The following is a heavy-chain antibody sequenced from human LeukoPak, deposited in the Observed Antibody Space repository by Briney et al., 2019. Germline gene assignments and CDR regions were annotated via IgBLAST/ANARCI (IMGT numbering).Heavy chain of an antibody. Sequence: GRSQRLSCAASGFTFSSYAMHWVRQAPGKGLEWVAVISYDGSNKYYADSVKGRFTISRDNSKNTLYLQMNSLRAEDTAVYYCIAVAVRFEEPLDAFDIWGQGTMVTVSS. J-gene: IGHJ3*02. CDR1: GFTFSSYA. V-gene: IGHV3-30-3*01. CDR2: ISYDGSNK. CDR3: IAVAVRFEEPLDAFDI. D-gene: IGHD6-19*01.